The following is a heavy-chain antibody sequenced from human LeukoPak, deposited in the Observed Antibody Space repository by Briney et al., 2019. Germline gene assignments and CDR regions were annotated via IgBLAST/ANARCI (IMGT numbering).Heavy chain of an antibody. J-gene: IGHJ6*03. CDR3: TTDGDIVVVPAAIPGYYYYMDV. CDR2: IKSKTDGGTT. D-gene: IGHD2-2*02. CDR1: GFTFSNAW. V-gene: IGHV3-15*01. Sequence: GGSLRLSCAASGFTFSNAWMSWVRQAPGKGLEWVGRIKSKTDGGTTDYAAAVKGRFTISRDDSKNTLYLQMNSLKTEDTAVYYCTTDGDIVVVPAAIPGYYYYMDVWGKGTPVTVSS.